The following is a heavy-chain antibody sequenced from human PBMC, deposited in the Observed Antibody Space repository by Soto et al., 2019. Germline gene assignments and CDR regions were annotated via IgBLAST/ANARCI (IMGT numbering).Heavy chain of an antibody. CDR1: GGSISSSNW. CDR3: AKGGAGYYDFWSGYWQSYYYYYGMDV. D-gene: IGHD3-3*01. J-gene: IGHJ6*02. V-gene: IGHV4-4*02. Sequence: SETLSLTCAVSGGSISSSNWWSWVRQPPGKGLEWIGEIYHSGSTNYNPSLRSRVTISVDKSKNQFSLKLSSVTAADTAVYYCAKGGAGYYDFWSGYWQSYYYYYGMDVWGQGTTVTVSS. CDR2: IYHSGST.